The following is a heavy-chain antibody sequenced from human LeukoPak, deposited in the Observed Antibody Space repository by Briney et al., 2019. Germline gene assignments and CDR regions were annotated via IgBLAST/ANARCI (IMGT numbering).Heavy chain of an antibody. Sequence: ASVKVSCTASGYTFTGYYMHWVRQAPGQGLEWMGWINPNSGGTNYAQKFQGWVTMTRDTSISTAYMELSRLRSDDTAVYYCARAPAEVYGSGSYYYFDYWGQGTLVTVSS. CDR3: ARAPAEVYGSGSYYYFDY. CDR1: GYTFTGYY. D-gene: IGHD3-10*01. V-gene: IGHV1-2*04. J-gene: IGHJ4*02. CDR2: INPNSGGT.